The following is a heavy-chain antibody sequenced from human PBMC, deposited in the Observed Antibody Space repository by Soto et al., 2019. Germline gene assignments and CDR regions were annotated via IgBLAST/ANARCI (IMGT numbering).Heavy chain of an antibody. CDR2: INPNSGGT. J-gene: IGHJ5*02. D-gene: IGHD6-19*01. V-gene: IGHV1-2*02. Sequence: AASVKVSCKASGYTFTGYYMHWVRQAPGQGLEWMGWINPNSGGTNYAQKFQGRVTMTRDTSISTAYMELSRLRSDDTAVYYCARVVNSSGCCGCLDPWGQGTMVPVYS. CDR3: ARVVNSSGCCGCLDP. CDR1: GYTFTGYY.